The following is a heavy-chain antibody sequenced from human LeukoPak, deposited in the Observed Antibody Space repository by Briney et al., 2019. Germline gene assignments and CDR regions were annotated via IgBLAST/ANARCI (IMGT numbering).Heavy chain of an antibody. D-gene: IGHD4-23*01. CDR3: STLRLDYGGDSDYYYGMDV. CDR2: IKRKSDGGTI. V-gene: IGHV3-15*01. CDR1: GFNFVYAW. J-gene: IGHJ6*02. Sequence: GGSLRLSCAASGFNFVYAWMSWVRQAPGKGLEWVGRIKRKSDGGTIDYAAPVKGRFAISRDDSRNTLYLQMNSLKTEDTAAYHCSTLRLDYGGDSDYYYGMDVWGQGTTVTVSS.